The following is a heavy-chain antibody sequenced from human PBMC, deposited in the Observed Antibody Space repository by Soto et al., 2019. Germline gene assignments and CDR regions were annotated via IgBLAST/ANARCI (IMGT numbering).Heavy chain of an antibody. V-gene: IGHV3-21*01. CDR3: TRDASRDSSARGWFDP. CDR2: ISSNSAYI. D-gene: IGHD6-13*01. CDR1: GFIFRSFT. Sequence: PGGSLRLSCAASGFIFRSFTMNWVRQAPGKGLEWVSTISSNSAYIYYTDALRGRFTISRDNAKNSLHLQMNSLRAEDTAVYYCTRDASRDSSARGWFDPWGSGTLVTVSS. J-gene: IGHJ5*02.